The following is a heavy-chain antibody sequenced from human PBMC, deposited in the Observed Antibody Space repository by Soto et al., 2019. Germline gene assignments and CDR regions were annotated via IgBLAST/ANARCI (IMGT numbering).Heavy chain of an antibody. V-gene: IGHV4-31*03. CDR1: GGSISSGGYY. D-gene: IGHD6-6*01. Sequence: SETLSLTCTVSGGSISSGGYYWSWIRQHPGKGLEWIGYIYYSGSTYYNPSLKSRVTISVDTSKNQFSLKLSSVTAADTAVYYCARELYSSSSFDYWGQGTLVTVSS. J-gene: IGHJ4*02. CDR3: ARELYSSSSFDY. CDR2: IYYSGST.